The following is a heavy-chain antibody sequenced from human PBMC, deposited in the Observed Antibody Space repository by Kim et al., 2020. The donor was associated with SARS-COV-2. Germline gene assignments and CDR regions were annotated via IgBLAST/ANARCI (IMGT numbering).Heavy chain of an antibody. J-gene: IGHJ3*02. D-gene: IGHD3-3*01. V-gene: IGHV4-31*01. Sequence: SETLSLTCTVSGGSISSGGYYWSWIRQHPGKGLEWIGYIYYSGSTYYNPSLKSQVTISVDTSKNQFSLKLSCVTAADTAVYYCSRVVGITIFGVVIIGAFDIWGQGTMVTVSS. CDR2: IYYSGST. CDR3: SRVVGITIFGVVIIGAFDI. CDR1: GGSISSGGYY.